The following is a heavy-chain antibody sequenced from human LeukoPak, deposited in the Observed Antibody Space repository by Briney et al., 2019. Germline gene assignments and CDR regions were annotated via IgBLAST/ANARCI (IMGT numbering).Heavy chain of an antibody. J-gene: IGHJ1*01. CDR3: ARDSSEFRSLIPH. CDR1: GGTFSNYA. D-gene: IGHD2-21*01. CDR2: ITAMFGTA. V-gene: IGHV1-69*13. Sequence: SVKVSCKASGGTFSNYAISWVRQAPGQGLEWMGGITAMFGTAKYAQRFQGRVTITADESTSTAYMELSSLRSEDTAVYYCARDSSEFRSLIPHWGQGTLVTVSS.